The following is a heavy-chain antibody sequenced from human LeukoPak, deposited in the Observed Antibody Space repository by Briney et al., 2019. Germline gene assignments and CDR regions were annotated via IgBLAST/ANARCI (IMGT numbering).Heavy chain of an antibody. D-gene: IGHD3-9*01. CDR3: ARRGRYFDWFDP. V-gene: IGHV4-59*08. Sequence: SETLSLTCTVSGGSISSYYWSWIRQPPGKGLEWIGYVYYSGSTSYNPSLKSRVTISVDTSKNQFSLKLSSVTAADTAVYYCARRGRYFDWFDPWGQGTLVTVSS. CDR2: VYYSGST. CDR1: GGSISSYY. J-gene: IGHJ5*02.